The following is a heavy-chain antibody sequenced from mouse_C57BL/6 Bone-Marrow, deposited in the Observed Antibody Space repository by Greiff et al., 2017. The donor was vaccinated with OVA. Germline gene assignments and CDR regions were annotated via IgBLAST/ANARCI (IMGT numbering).Heavy chain of an antibody. V-gene: IGHV1-61*01. CDR3: ARRLGRRDWFAY. CDR2: IYPSDSET. D-gene: IGHD4-1*01. Sequence: QVQLQQSGAELVRPGSSVKLSCKASGYTFTSYWMDWVKQRPGQGLEWIGNIYPSDSETHYNQKFKDKATLTVDKSSSTAYMQLSSLTSEDSAVYYCARRLGRRDWFAYWGQGTLVTVSA. CDR1: GYTFTSYW. J-gene: IGHJ3*01.